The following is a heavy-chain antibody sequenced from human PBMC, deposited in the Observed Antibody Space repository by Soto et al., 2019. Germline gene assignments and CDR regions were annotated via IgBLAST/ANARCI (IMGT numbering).Heavy chain of an antibody. V-gene: IGHV2-5*01. D-gene: IGHD6-13*01. Sequence: SGPTLVNPTQTLTLTCTFSGFSLSTSGVGVGWIRQPPGKALEWLALIYWNDDKRYSPSLKSRLTITKDTSKNQVVLTMTNMDPVDTATYYCAHRRGDVAAAGKCWFDPWGQGTLVT. CDR1: GFSLSTSGVG. J-gene: IGHJ5*02. CDR3: AHRRGDVAAAGKCWFDP. CDR2: IYWNDDK.